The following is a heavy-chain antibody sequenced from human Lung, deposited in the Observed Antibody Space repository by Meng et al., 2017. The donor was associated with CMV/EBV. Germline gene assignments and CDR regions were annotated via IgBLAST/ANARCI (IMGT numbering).Heavy chain of an antibody. Sequence: QVQLVESGGGVVQPGNSLRVACEVSGFTLSNAAMHWVRQTPGKGQEWVAVISYDGNTRYYADSVRGRFTMPRDISNNKLFLHMNSLTPEDTALYYCAKVARGSDYDLDSCGPGTPVSVS. CDR2: ISYDGNTR. D-gene: IGHD3-10*01. J-gene: IGHJ4*02. CDR1: GFTLSNAA. V-gene: IGHV3-30-3*01. CDR3: AKVARGSDYDLDS.